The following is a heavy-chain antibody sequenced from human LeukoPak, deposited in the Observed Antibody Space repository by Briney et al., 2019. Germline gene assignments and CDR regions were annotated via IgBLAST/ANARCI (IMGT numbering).Heavy chain of an antibody. CDR1: GYTFTGYY. V-gene: IGHV1-2*02. J-gene: IGHJ3*02. CDR2: INPNSGGT. Sequence: ASVKVSCKASGYTFTGYYMHWVRQAPGQGLEWMGWINPNSGGTIYAQKFQGRVTMTEDTSTDTAYMELSSLRSEDTAVYYCATVTKWIPEHDAFDIWGQGTMVTVSS. D-gene: IGHD4-11*01. CDR3: ATVTKWIPEHDAFDI.